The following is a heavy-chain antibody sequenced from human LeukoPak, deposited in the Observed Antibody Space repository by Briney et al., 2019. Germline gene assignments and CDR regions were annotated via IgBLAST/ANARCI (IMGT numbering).Heavy chain of an antibody. Sequence: GGSLRLSCAASGFIFSNYGIHWVRQAPGKGLEWVAVISHDGSAKYYSDSVEGRFTVSRDNSKNTLYLQMNSLRAEDTAVYYCAREEPRGYSYGCPWFDPWGQGTLVTVSS. CDR3: AREEPRGYSYGCPWFDP. CDR2: ISHDGSAK. CDR1: GFIFSNYG. J-gene: IGHJ5*02. D-gene: IGHD5-18*01. V-gene: IGHV3-30*03.